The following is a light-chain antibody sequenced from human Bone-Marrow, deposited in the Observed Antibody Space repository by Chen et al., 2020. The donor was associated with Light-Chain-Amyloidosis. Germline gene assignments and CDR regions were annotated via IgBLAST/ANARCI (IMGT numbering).Light chain of an antibody. J-gene: IGLJ3*02. CDR3: QVWDRSSDRPV. V-gene: IGLV3-21*02. CDR1: NVGSTS. Sequence: SYVLTQPSSVSVAPGQTATLACGGNNVGSTSVHWYQQTPGQAPLLVVYDDSDRPSGIPERLSGSNSGNTATLTISRVEAGDKADYYCQVWDRSSDRPVFGGGTKLTVL. CDR2: DDS.